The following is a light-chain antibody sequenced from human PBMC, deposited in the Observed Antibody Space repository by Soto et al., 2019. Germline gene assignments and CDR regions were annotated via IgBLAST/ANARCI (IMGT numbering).Light chain of an antibody. Sequence: RLTQSPASLSAYVGDRVTITCRASQDIAIYLAWYQQKPGEAPKLLIYGASTLYGGVPSRFSGSGSGTDFALTITSLQAEDFATYYCQQLKSYPITFGQGTRLEIK. CDR2: GAS. J-gene: IGKJ5*01. CDR1: QDIAIY. CDR3: QQLKSYPIT. V-gene: IGKV1-9*01.